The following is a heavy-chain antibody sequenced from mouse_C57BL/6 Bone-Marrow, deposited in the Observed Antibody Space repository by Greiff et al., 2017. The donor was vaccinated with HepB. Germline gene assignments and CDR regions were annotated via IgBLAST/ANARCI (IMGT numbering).Heavy chain of an antibody. J-gene: IGHJ2*01. CDR3: ARSPHFITTVVVRDY. V-gene: IGHV1-64*01. D-gene: IGHD1-1*01. CDR2: IHPNSGST. Sequence: QVHVKQPGAELVKPGASVKLSCKASGYTFTSYWMHWVKQRPGQGLEWIGMIHPNSGSTNYNEKFKSKATLTVDKSSSTAYMQLSSLTSEDSAVYYGARSPHFITTVVVRDYWGQGTTLTVSS. CDR1: GYTFTSYW.